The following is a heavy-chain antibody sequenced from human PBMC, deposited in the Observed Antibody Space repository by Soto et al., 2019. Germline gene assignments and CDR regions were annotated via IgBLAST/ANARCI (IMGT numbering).Heavy chain of an antibody. CDR1: GFTFSSYA. Sequence: EVQLLESGGGLVQPGGSLRLSCAASGFTFSSYAMTWVRQAPGKGLEWVSAISSSGSNTYYADSVKGRFTISRDNSKNTLYLQMNSLRAEDTAVYYCTKDIVVVVAAHYYYAMGVWGQGTTVTVSS. D-gene: IGHD2-15*01. J-gene: IGHJ6*02. CDR2: ISSSGSNT. V-gene: IGHV3-23*01. CDR3: TKDIVVVVAAHYYYAMGV.